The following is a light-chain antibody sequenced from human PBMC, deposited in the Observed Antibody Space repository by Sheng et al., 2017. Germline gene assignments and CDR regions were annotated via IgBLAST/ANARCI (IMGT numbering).Light chain of an antibody. CDR3: QSYDSSTXV. CDR1: SGSIASNY. J-gene: IGLJ1*01. CDR2: EDN. Sequence: NFMLTQPHSVSESPGKTVTISCTGSSGSIASNYVQWYQQRPGSAPTTVIYEDNQRPSGVPDRFSGSIDSSSNSASLTISGLKTEDEADYYCQSYDSSTXVFGTGTKVTVL. V-gene: IGLV6-57*02.